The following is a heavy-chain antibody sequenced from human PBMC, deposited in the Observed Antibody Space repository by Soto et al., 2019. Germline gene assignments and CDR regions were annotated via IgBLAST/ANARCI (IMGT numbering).Heavy chain of an antibody. J-gene: IGHJ4*02. CDR3: ARLYPHQGITMIPGGRYYFDY. Sequence: PSETLSLTCTVSGGSISSYYWSWIRQPPGKGLEWIGYIYYSGSTNYNPSLKSRVTISVDTSKNQFSLKLSSVTAADTAVYYCARLYPHQGITMIPGGRYYFDYWGQGTLVTVSS. CDR1: GGSISSYY. V-gene: IGHV4-59*01. CDR2: IYYSGST. D-gene: IGHD3-22*01.